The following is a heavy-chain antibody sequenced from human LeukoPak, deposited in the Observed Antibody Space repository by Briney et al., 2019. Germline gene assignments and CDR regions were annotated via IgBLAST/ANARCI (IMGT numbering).Heavy chain of an antibody. V-gene: IGHV3-23*01. J-gene: IGHJ4*02. CDR2: VSDSGTSA. CDR1: GFTFRNYG. D-gene: IGHD6-13*01. Sequence: GGSLRPSCAVSGFTFRNYGMSWVRQAPGKGLEWVSVVSDSGTSAYYADSVKGRFTISRDNSKNTLYLQMNSLRAEDTAVYYCAKAGIAAAGVYYFDYWGQGTLVTVSS. CDR3: AKAGIAAAGVYYFDY.